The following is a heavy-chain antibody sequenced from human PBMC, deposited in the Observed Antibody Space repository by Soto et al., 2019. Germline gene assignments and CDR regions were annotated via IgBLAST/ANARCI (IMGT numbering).Heavy chain of an antibody. Sequence: QVQLQESGPGLVKPSQTLSLTCTVAGGSINSGDYYWSGIRQTPGKGLEWIGYVYYSGRTYYNTSIKSRLSMTIDTYKKQLSIKFDSVTAAQTTVYHCARGVATSSIFGVVTNSIDPWGMGTMVNVSS. CDR3: ARGVATSSIFGVVTNSIDP. CDR1: GGSINSGDYY. D-gene: IGHD3-3*01. J-gene: IGHJ5*02. V-gene: IGHV4-30-4*01. CDR2: VYYSGRT.